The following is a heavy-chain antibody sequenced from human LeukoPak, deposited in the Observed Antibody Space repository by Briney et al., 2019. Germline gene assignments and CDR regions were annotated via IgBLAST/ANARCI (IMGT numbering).Heavy chain of an antibody. CDR3: AETTVLRFLEWLPSRLNWFDP. CDR1: GYSISSGYY. CDR2: IYHSGST. V-gene: IGHV4-38-2*01. J-gene: IGHJ5*02. D-gene: IGHD3-3*01. Sequence: KPSETLSLTCAVSGYSISSGYYWGWIRQPPGKGLEWIGSIYHSGSTYYNPSLKSRATISVDTSKNQFSLKLSSVTAADTAVYYCAETTVLRFLEWLPSRLNWFDPWGQGTLVTVSS.